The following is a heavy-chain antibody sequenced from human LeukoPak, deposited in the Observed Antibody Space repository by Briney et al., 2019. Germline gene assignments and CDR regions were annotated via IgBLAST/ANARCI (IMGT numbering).Heavy chain of an antibody. J-gene: IGHJ4*02. CDR3: AKGESSGSTVY. CDR1: GFTFSSYA. Sequence: GGSLRLSCAASGFTFSSYAMSWVRQAPGNGLEWVSAISGSGGSTYYADSVKGRFTISRDNSKNTLYLQMNSLRAEDTAVYYCAKGESSGSTVYWGQGTLVTVSS. D-gene: IGHD6-19*01. CDR2: ISGSGGST. V-gene: IGHV3-23*01.